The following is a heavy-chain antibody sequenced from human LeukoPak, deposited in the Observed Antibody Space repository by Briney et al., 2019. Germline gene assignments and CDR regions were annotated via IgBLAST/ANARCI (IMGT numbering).Heavy chain of an antibody. Sequence: GGSLRLSCAASGFTFSSYAMSWVRQAPGKGLEWVSAISGSGGSTYYADSVKGRFTISRDNSKNTLYLQMTSLRAEDTAVYYCAKGHSSSWNRLFDYWGQGTLVTVSS. CDR2: ISGSGGST. D-gene: IGHD6-13*01. V-gene: IGHV3-23*01. CDR3: AKGHSSSWNRLFDY. CDR1: GFTFSSYA. J-gene: IGHJ4*02.